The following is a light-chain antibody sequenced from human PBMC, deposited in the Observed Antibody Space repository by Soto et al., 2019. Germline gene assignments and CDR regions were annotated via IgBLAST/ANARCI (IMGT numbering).Light chain of an antibody. CDR3: NSYTNSSAVV. V-gene: IGLV2-14*01. CDR1: RDDIGAYDY. J-gene: IGLJ2*01. Sequence: QSVLTQPASVSGSSGQSITISCAGTRDDIGAYDYVSWYQQHPGNAPKLLVYEVTNPPSGVSDRFSGSKSGNTASLTISGLQAEDEADYYCNSYTNSSAVVFGGGTKVTVL. CDR2: EVT.